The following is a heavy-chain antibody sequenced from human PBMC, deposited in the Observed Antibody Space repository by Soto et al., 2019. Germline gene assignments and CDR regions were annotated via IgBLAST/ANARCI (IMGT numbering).Heavy chain of an antibody. CDR1: GYTFTSYA. D-gene: IGHD3-3*01. CDR3: ARGGSYDFWRSPFDY. V-gene: IGHV1-3*01. CDR2: INAGNGNT. J-gene: IGHJ4*02. Sequence: ASVKVSCKASGYTFTSYAMHWVRQAPGQRLEWMGWINAGNGNTKYSQKFQGRVTITRDTSASTAYMELSSLRSEDTAVYYCARGGSYDFWRSPFDYWGQGTLVTVAS.